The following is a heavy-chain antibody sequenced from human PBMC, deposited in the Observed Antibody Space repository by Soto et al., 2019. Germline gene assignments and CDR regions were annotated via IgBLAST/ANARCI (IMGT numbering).Heavy chain of an antibody. Sequence: QVQLQESGPGLVQPSETLSLTCTVSDGSISTYFWTWIRQPPGKGLDWIGHIYHSGTADYNHSLKCRVAMSVDTSKNQFSLNLTSVTAAATATYYCARGKYCSGGSCERFDPWGQGALVTVSS. CDR2: IYHSGTA. CDR1: DGSISTYF. V-gene: IGHV4-59*01. J-gene: IGHJ5*02. CDR3: ARGKYCSGGSCERFDP. D-gene: IGHD2-15*01.